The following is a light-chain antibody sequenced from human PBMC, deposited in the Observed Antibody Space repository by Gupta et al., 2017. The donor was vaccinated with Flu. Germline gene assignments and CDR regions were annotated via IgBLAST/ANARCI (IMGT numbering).Light chain of an antibody. CDR1: QSVSSN. CDR2: VAS. J-gene: IGKJ1*01. Sequence: EIVMTQSPATLSVSPGERATRACRASQSVSSNLESYQQKPGQAPRLLIYVASTRANRIPDRYSESGYETKFTLTSIRRLSEDFEIYYEHQDKNSWTFGQGTKVETK. CDR3: HQDKNSWT. V-gene: IGKV3-15*01.